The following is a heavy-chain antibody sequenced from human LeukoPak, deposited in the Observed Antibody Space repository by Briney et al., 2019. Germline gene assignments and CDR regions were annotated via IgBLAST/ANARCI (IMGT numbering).Heavy chain of an antibody. CDR2: INHSGST. CDR1: GGSFSGYY. J-gene: IGHJ6*02. D-gene: IGHD3-22*01. Sequence: SETLSLTCAVYGGSFSGYYWSWIRQPPGKGLEWIGEINHSGSTNYNPSLKSRVTISVDTSKNQFSLKLSSVTAADTAVYYCARSYYDSSGYRYYYGMDVWGQGTTVTVSS. CDR3: ARSYYDSSGYRYYYGMDV. V-gene: IGHV4-34*01.